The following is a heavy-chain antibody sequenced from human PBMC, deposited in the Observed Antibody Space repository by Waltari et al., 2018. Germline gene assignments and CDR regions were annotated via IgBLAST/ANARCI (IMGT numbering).Heavy chain of an antibody. Sequence: EVQLVESGGGLVQPGGALRLSCGSSGFILSNYNMNWVRQAPGKGLDWVSYISSRSSTIYYADSVKGLFTISRDNANNSLYLEMSSLRPEDTAVYYCARALPYYFDATGFSYFDFWGLGTLVTVSS. V-gene: IGHV3-48*01. D-gene: IGHD3-22*01. J-gene: IGHJ4*02. CDR3: ARALPYYFDATGFSYFDF. CDR1: GFILSNYN. CDR2: ISSRSSTI.